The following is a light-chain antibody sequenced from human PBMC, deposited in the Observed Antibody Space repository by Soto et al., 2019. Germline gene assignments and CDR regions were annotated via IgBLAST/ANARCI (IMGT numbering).Light chain of an antibody. Sequence: QSALTQPPSVSGAPGQRVTISCTGSSSNIGAGYGVHWYQQLPGTAPKLLIYGNSNRPSGVPDRFSGSKSGTSASLAISGLQAEDEADYYCQSYDSSLSGSVFGGGTQLTVL. CDR3: QSYDSSLSGSV. J-gene: IGLJ3*02. CDR1: SSNIGAGYG. V-gene: IGLV1-40*01. CDR2: GNS.